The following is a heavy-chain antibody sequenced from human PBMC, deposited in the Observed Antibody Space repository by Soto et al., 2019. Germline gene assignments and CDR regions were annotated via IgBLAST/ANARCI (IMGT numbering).Heavy chain of an antibody. CDR2: IDSSGEK. CDR1: GLSITDSEMG. J-gene: IGHJ5*02. Sequence: QVTLKESGPVLVKPKETLTLICTVSGLSITDSEMGVCWIRQPPGQPLEWLAHIDSSGEKSYRKFLKSRLAISKDTSKSQIVLTMTNMDPADTATYYCARRHLAVAVSPWFDPCGQGIPVTVSS. CDR3: ARRHLAVAVSPWFDP. D-gene: IGHD6-19*01. V-gene: IGHV2-26*01.